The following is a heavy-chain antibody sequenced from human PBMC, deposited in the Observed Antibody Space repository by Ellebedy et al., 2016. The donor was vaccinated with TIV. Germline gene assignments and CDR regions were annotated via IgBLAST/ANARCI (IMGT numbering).Heavy chain of an antibody. Sequence: SETLSLXCAVYGGSFSGYYWSWIRQPPGKGLEWIGEINHSGSTNYNPSLKSRVTISVDTSKNQFSLKLSSVTAADTAVYYCARGPWYSSSWYVGYFQHWGQGTLVTVSS. D-gene: IGHD6-13*01. J-gene: IGHJ1*01. CDR2: INHSGST. CDR3: ARGPWYSSSWYVGYFQH. V-gene: IGHV4-34*01. CDR1: GGSFSGYY.